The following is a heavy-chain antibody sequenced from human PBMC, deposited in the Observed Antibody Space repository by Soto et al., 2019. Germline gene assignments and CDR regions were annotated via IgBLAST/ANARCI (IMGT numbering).Heavy chain of an antibody. V-gene: IGHV1-2*04. CDR2: INPNSGGT. CDR3: ATSRTSIAGAGETEYYFDY. J-gene: IGHJ4*02. CDR1: VYAVTGFA. D-gene: IGHD6-19*01. Sequence: VPGATSVYAVTGFAMQWVRQDKRQGLEWMGWINPNSGGTKYAQNFQGWVTMTRDTSISTAYMELSRLRSDDTAVYYCATSRTSIAGAGETEYYFDYWGQGTLVTVSS.